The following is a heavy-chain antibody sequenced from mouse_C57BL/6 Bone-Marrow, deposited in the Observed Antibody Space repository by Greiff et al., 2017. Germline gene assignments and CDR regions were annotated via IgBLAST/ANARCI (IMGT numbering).Heavy chain of an antibody. CDR2: INPSSGYT. V-gene: IGHV1-7*01. J-gene: IGHJ4*01. CDR1: GYTFTSYW. D-gene: IGHD1-1*01. Sequence: VQLQQSGAELAKPGASVKLSCKASGYTFTSYWMHWVKQRPGQGLEWIGYINPSSGYTKYNQKFKDKATLTADKSSRTAYMQLSSLTYEDSAVYYCARCGSSWNYAMDYWGQGTSVTVSS. CDR3: ARCGSSWNYAMDY.